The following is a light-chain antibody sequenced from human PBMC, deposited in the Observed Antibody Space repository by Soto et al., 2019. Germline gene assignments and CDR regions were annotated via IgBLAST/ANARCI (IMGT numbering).Light chain of an antibody. CDR1: SSDVGRYNY. V-gene: IGLV2-11*01. Sequence: QSALTQPRSVSGSPGQSVTISCTGTSSDVGRYNYVSWYQQHPGKAPHLMIYDVSKRPSGVPNRFSGSKSGNTASLTISGLQDEDEADYYCCSYAGSYTYVVFGGGTKLTVL. J-gene: IGLJ2*01. CDR3: CSYAGSYTYVV. CDR2: DVS.